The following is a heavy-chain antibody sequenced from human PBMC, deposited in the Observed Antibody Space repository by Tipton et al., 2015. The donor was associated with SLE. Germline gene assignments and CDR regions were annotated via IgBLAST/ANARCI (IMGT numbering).Heavy chain of an antibody. CDR3: ARRTEGDAFDI. CDR1: GGSISSSNW. V-gene: IGHV4-4*02. CDR2: IYHSGST. J-gene: IGHJ3*02. Sequence: TLSLTCAVSGGSISSSNWWSWVRQPPGKGLEWIGEIYHSGSTYYNPSLKSRVTISVDTSKNQFSLKLSSVTAADTAVYYCARRTEGDAFDIWGQGTMVTVSS. D-gene: IGHD4-17*01.